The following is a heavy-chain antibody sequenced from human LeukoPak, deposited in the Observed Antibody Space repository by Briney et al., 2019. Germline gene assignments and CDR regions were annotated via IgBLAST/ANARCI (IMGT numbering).Heavy chain of an antibody. Sequence: GGSLRLSCAASGFTFSSYGMHWVRQAPGKGLEWVAVISYDGSNKYYADSVKGRFTISRDNSKNTLYLQMNSLRAEDTAVYYCAKDRHHYYDSSGYFDYWGQGTLVTVSS. CDR3: AKDRHHYYDSSGYFDY. CDR1: GFTFSSYG. V-gene: IGHV3-30*18. D-gene: IGHD3-22*01. CDR2: ISYDGSNK. J-gene: IGHJ4*02.